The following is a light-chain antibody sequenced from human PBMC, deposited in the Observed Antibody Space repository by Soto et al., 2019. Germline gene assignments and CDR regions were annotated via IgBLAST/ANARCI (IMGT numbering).Light chain of an antibody. CDR2: WAY. CDR1: QSVLYSSNNKNY. V-gene: IGKV4-1*01. Sequence: DIVMTQSPDSLAVSLGERATINCKSSQSVLYSSNNKNYLSWYQQRPGQPHKLLFYWAYTRESGVHDRFSGSGSGTHFTLTITSLQAEDVAVYYCKQYYSSPPTFGQGTKVDIK. J-gene: IGKJ1*01. CDR3: KQYYSSPPT.